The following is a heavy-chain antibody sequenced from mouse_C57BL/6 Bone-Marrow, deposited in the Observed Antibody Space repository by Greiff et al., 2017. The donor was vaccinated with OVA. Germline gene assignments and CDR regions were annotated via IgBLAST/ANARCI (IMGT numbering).Heavy chain of an antibody. J-gene: IGHJ2*01. CDR3: ARDYSNYGFDY. V-gene: IGHV1-61*01. CDR2: IYPSDSET. D-gene: IGHD2-5*01. CDR1: GYTFTSYW. Sequence: QVQLQQPGAELVRPGSSVKLSCKASGYTFTSYWMDWVKQRPGQGLEWIGNIYPSDSETHYNQKFKDKATLTVDKSSSTAYMQLSSLTSEDSAVYCCARDYSNYGFDYWGQGTTLTVSS.